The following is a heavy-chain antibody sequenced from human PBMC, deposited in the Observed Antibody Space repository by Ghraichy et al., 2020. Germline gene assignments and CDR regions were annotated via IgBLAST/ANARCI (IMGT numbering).Heavy chain of an antibody. CDR1: GFTFSSYS. D-gene: IGHD3-10*01. Sequence: GGSLRLSCAASGFTFSSYSMNWVRQAPGKGLEWVSSISSSSSYIYYADSVKGRFTISRDNAKNSLYLQMNSLRAEDTAVYYCARGGYGSGSYVDYWGQGTLVTVSS. V-gene: IGHV3-21*01. CDR3: ARGGYGSGSYVDY. CDR2: ISSSSSYI. J-gene: IGHJ4*02.